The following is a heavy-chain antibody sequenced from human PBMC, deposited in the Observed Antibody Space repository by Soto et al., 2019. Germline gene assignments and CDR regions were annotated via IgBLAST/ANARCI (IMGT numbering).Heavy chain of an antibody. CDR3: ARYRREAVAGYTLDN. CDR1: GGSISSYY. D-gene: IGHD6-13*01. V-gene: IGHV4-59*01. CDR2: IYYSGST. Sequence: PSETLSLTCTVSGGSISSYYWSWIRQPPGKGLEWIGYIYYSGSTNYNPSLKSRVTISVDTSKNQFSLKLSSMTAADTAVYYCARYRREAVAGYTLDNWGQGILVTVSS. J-gene: IGHJ4*02.